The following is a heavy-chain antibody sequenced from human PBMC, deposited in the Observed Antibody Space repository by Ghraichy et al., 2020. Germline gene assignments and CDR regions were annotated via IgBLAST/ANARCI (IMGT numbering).Heavy chain of an antibody. J-gene: IGHJ4*02. Sequence: GGSLRLSCAASAFTFSSYGMHWVRQAPGRGLEWVAVIWNDGSKTDYADFVKGRFTISRDNSKNTLYLQMNSLRADDTAVYYCARATSSGRDIRYFDYWGQGTLVTVSS. CDR2: IWNDGSKT. CDR1: AFTFSSYG. V-gene: IGHV3-33*01. D-gene: IGHD3-22*01. CDR3: ARATSSGRDIRYFDY.